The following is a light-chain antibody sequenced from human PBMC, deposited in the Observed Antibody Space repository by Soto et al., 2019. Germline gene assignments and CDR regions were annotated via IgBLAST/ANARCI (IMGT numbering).Light chain of an antibody. J-gene: IGLJ1*01. CDR2: DDS. CDR3: QVWDTRSEHYV. V-gene: IGLV3-21*02. Sequence: SYELTQSPSVSVAPGQTVTITCGGSSIGSKSVHWYQQKPGQAPVLVVYDDSDRRSGIPERFSGSNPGNTATLTITRVEAGDEADYHCQVWDTRSEHYVFGPGTKLTVL. CDR1: SIGSKS.